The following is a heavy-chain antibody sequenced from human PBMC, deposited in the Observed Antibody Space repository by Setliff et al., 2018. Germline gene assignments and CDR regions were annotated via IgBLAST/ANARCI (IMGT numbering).Heavy chain of an antibody. J-gene: IGHJ5*02. Sequence: ASVKVSCKASGYTFTDYGISWVRQAPGQGLEWMGWISAYNGNTYHAQKFQDRLSMTTDTSTSTAYMELRSLRADDTAVYYCERLVRHCTRISCQRTSEADLWGQGTQVTVS. V-gene: IGHV1-18*01. CDR2: ISAYNGNT. CDR1: GYTFTDYG. D-gene: IGHD2-15*01. CDR3: ERLVRHCTRISCQRTSEADL.